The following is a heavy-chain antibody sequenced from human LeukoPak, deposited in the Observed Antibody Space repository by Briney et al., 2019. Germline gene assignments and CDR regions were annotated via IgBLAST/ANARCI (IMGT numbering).Heavy chain of an antibody. CDR1: GFTFSSYA. CDR2: ISGSGGST. CDR3: ATYSSGYYYFDY. V-gene: IGHV3-23*01. J-gene: IGHJ4*02. Sequence: GGSLRLSCAASGFTFSSYAMSWVRQVPGKGLEWVSAISGSGGSTYYADSVKGRFTISRDNSKNTLYLQMNSLRAEDTAVYYCATYSSGYYYFDYWGQGTLVTVSS. D-gene: IGHD3-22*01.